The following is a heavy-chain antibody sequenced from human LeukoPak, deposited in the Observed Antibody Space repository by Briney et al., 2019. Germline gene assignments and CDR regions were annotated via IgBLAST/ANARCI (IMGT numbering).Heavy chain of an antibody. CDR1: GFTFGSYW. Sequence: GGSLRLSCAASGFTFGSYWMSWVRQAPGKGLEWVANIKQDGSEKYYVDSVKGRFTISRDNAKNSLYLQMNSLRAEDTAVYYCAREPASYFDYWGQGTLVTVSS. V-gene: IGHV3-7*01. CDR3: AREPASYFDY. CDR2: IKQDGSEK. J-gene: IGHJ4*02.